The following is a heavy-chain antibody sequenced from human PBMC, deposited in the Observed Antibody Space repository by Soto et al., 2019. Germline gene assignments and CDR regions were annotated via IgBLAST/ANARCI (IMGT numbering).Heavy chain of an antibody. J-gene: IGHJ6*02. CDR3: ARDPPPHYDILTGFSYYYGMDV. CDR1: GFTFSSYE. D-gene: IGHD3-9*01. CDR2: ISSSGSTI. Sequence: EVQLVESGGGLVQPGGSLRLSCAASGFTFSSYEMNWVRQAPGKGLEWVSYISSSGSTIYYADSVKGRFTISRDNAKNSLYLQMNSLRAEDTAVYYCARDPPPHYDILTGFSYYYGMDVWGQGTTVTVSS. V-gene: IGHV3-48*03.